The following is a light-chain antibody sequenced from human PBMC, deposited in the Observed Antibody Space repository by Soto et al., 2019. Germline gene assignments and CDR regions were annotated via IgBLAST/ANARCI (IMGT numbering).Light chain of an antibody. CDR1: GGSIATNY. Sequence: NFMPTQPHSVSESPGKTVTISCTGSGGSIATNYVQWHQQRPGSAPTTVIYEDDKRPSGVPDRFSGSIDRSSNSASLIISGLKTEDEADYYCQSHDSTNVVFGRGTKLTVL. J-gene: IGLJ2*01. V-gene: IGLV6-57*02. CDR2: EDD. CDR3: QSHDSTNVV.